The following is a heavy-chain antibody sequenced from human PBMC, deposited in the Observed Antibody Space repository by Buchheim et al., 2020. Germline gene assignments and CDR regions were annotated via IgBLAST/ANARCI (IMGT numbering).Heavy chain of an antibody. V-gene: IGHV1-46*01. Sequence: QVQLVQSGAEVKKPGASVKVSCKASGYTFTSYYMHWVRQAPGQGLEWMGIINPSGGSTRYAQKFQGRVTMTRDTSTSTAYMELSRLRSDDTAVYYCARSMAYIVVVPAAMDVWGQGTT. CDR2: INPSGGST. CDR1: GYTFTSYY. CDR3: ARSMAYIVVVPAAMDV. D-gene: IGHD2-2*01. J-gene: IGHJ6*02.